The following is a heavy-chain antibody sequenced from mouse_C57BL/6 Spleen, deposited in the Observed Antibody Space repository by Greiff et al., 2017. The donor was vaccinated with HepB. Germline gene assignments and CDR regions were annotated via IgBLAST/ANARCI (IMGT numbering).Heavy chain of an antibody. J-gene: IGHJ3*01. V-gene: IGHV1-22*01. CDR3: GYGNYRGWFAY. CDR1: GYTFTDYN. CDR2: INPNNGGT. Sequence: VQLQQSGPELVKPGASVKMSCKASGYTFTDYNMHWVKQSHGKSLEWIGYINPNNGGTSYNQKFKGKATLTVNKSSSTAYMELRSLTSEDSAVYYCGYGNYRGWFAYWGQGTLVTVSA. D-gene: IGHD2-1*01.